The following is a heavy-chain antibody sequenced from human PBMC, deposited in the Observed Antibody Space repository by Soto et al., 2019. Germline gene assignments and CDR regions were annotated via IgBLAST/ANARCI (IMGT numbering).Heavy chain of an antibody. CDR2: ISSSSSYI. V-gene: IGHV3-21*01. J-gene: IGHJ2*01. D-gene: IGHD3-9*01. CDR1: GFTFSSYS. CDR3: ARDLDSTLTTVDL. Sequence: EVQLAESGGGLVKPGGSLRLSCAASGFTFSSYSMNWVRQAPGKGLEWVSSISSSSSYIYYEDSVKGRFTISRDNAKNSLYLQMNSLRAEDTAVYYCARDLDSTLTTVDLWGRGTLVTVS.